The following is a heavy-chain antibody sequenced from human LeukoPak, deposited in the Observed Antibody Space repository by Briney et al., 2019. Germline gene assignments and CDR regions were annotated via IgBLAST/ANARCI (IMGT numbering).Heavy chain of an antibody. D-gene: IGHD6-13*01. V-gene: IGHV4-4*07. CDR2: IHTIGST. J-gene: IGHJ4*02. CDR1: GASISGYY. Sequence: PSETLSLTCTVSGASISGYYWSWIRQPAGKGLEWIGRIHTIGSTNYNPSLKSRVTMSVDTSKNQFSLNLTSVTAADTAVYYCARELAAAGHADYWGQGTLVTVSS. CDR3: ARELAAAGHADY.